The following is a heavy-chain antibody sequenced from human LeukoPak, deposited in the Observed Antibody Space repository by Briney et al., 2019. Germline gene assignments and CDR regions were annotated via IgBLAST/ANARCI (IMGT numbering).Heavy chain of an antibody. CDR1: GGSISSYY. CDR3: ARGNWGPSYYYYGMDV. D-gene: IGHD7-27*01. J-gene: IGHJ6*02. V-gene: IGHV4-59*01. Sequence: PSETLSLTCTVSGGSISSYYWSWIRQPPGEGLEWIGYIYYSGSTNYNPSLKSRVTISVDTSKNQFSLKLSSVTAADTAVYYCARGNWGPSYYYYGMDVWGQGTTVTVSS. CDR2: IYYSGST.